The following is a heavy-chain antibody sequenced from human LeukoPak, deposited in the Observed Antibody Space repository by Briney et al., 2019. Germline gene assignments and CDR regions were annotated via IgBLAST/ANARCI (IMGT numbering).Heavy chain of an antibody. CDR1: GFTFSSYR. Sequence: GGSLRLSCAASGFTFSSYRMHWVRQTRGKGLVWVSRIKGDGSSTSYADSVKGRFTISRDNAKNTLYLQMNSLRAEDTAVYYCARNMYGSDKENTAVWGQGATVTVSS. CDR3: ARNMYGSDKENTAV. D-gene: IGHD2-15*01. CDR2: IKGDGSST. V-gene: IGHV3-74*01. J-gene: IGHJ6*02.